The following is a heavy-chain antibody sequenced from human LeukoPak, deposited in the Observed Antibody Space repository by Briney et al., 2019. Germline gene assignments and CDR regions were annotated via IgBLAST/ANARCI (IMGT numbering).Heavy chain of an antibody. J-gene: IGHJ6*02. V-gene: IGHV3-23*01. CDR3: AKDGWPSCYFVYYYYGMDV. Sequence: PGGSLRLSCAASGLTFSTYAMSWVRQAPGKGLEWVSSISGSGGIAYYADSVKGRFTISRDNSNNTLSLQMSGLRVEDTAVYYCAKDGWPSCYFVYYYYGMDVWGQGTTVTVSS. D-gene: IGHD2-2*01. CDR1: GLTFSTYA. CDR2: ISGSGGIA.